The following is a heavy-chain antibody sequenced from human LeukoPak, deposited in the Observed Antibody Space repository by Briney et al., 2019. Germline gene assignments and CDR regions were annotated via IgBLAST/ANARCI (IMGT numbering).Heavy chain of an antibody. CDR2: VYHSGGA. J-gene: IGHJ4*01. Sequence: SETLSLTCAVSGASIASHSWWSWVRQPPGKGLEWIGEVYHSGGANYKPSLKSRVTISVDTSRNHFSLKLTSETAADTAVYFCAYNRNFALDNWGQGTLVTVSS. D-gene: IGHD1-14*01. V-gene: IGHV4/OR15-8*01. CDR1: GASIASHSW. CDR3: AYNRNFALDN.